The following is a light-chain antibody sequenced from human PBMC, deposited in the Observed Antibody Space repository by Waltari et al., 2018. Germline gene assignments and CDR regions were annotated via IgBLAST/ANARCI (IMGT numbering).Light chain of an antibody. CDR2: GKN. V-gene: IGLV3-19*01. J-gene: IGLJ2*01. CDR1: SLRIYY. CDR3: NTRDMSGDVV. Sequence: SSELSQDPAVSVALGQTVRITCQGDSLRIYYASWSRQKPGQSPVLLIHGKNNRPSGIPDRFSAASSGNTASLTITGARAEDEADYYCNTRDMSGDVVFGGGTKLTVL.